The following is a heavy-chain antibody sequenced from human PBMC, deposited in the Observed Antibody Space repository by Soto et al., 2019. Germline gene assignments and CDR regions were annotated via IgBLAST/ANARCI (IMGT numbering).Heavy chain of an antibody. CDR3: ARPEYSSSSYGMDV. V-gene: IGHV3-48*02. CDR2: SSSSSSTI. CDR1: GFTFSSYS. D-gene: IGHD6-6*01. Sequence: GGSLRLSCAASGFTFSSYSMNWVRQAPGKGLEWVSYSSSSSSTIYYADSVKGRFTIYKDNAKNSLYLQMNSLRDEDKAVYYCARPEYSSSSYGMDVWGQGTTVTVSS. J-gene: IGHJ6*02.